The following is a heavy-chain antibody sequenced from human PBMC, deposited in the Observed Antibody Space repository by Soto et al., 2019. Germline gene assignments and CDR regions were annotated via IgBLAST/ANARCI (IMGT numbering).Heavy chain of an antibody. CDR2: IHNDGSRT. V-gene: IGHV3-74*03. Sequence: EVQLVESGGGLVQPGESLRLSCAASGFTFSYYWMHWVRQTPGKGLLWVSHIHNDGSRTTHADSVKGRFTISRDNARNTVYLQMNSLRDDDTAVYYCARGDRGAFDLWGQGTAVTVSS. J-gene: IGHJ3*01. CDR3: ARGDRGAFDL. CDR1: GFTFSYYW. D-gene: IGHD1-26*01.